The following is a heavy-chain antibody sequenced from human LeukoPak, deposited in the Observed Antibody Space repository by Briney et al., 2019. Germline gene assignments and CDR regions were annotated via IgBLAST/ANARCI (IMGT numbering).Heavy chain of an antibody. J-gene: IGHJ4*02. CDR2: ISGSQTYI. V-gene: IGHV3-21*06. CDR1: GFTFNM. D-gene: IGHD1-26*01. CDR3: ARGAEATSSFFDY. Sequence: GGSLRLSCAGSGFTFNMMNWVRQAPGKGLGWVSSISGSQTYIYYADSVKGRFTISRDNGKNSLFLQMDSLRAEDTAVYYCARGAEATSSFFDYWGQGIPVTVSS.